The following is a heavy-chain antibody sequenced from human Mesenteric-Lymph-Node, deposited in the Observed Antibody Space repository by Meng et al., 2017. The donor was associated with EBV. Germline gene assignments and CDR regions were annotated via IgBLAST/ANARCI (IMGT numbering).Heavy chain of an antibody. CDR1: SDSISSTSYH. Sequence: QVQLQESGPGLVKPSETLSLTCSVSSDSISSTSYHWGWIRQPPGKGLEWIGSIYYSGTTYFNPSLESRVSISVDTSKKQFSLRLTSVTAADTAVYYCARQYGSSFDYWGQGTLVTVSS. CDR2: IYYSGTT. J-gene: IGHJ4*02. D-gene: IGHD3-10*01. V-gene: IGHV4-39*01. CDR3: ARQYGSSFDY.